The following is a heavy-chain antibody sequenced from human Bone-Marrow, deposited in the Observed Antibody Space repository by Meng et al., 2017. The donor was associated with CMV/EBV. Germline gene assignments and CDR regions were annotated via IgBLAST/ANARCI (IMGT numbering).Heavy chain of an antibody. J-gene: IGHJ4*02. CDR1: GFTFSSYA. V-gene: IGHV3-23*03. Sequence: ESLKISCAASGFTFSSYAMSWVRQAPGKGLEWVSVIYSGGSSTYYAESVKGRFTISRDNSKNTLYLQTNSLRAEDTAVYYCAKFSQSVGQTADDYWGQGTLVTVSS. CDR3: AKFSQSVGQTADDY. CDR2: IYSGGSST. D-gene: IGHD1-26*01.